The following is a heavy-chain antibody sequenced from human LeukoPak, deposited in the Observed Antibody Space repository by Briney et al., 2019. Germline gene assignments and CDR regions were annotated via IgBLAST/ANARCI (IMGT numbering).Heavy chain of an antibody. D-gene: IGHD3-22*01. J-gene: IGHJ4*02. CDR1: GFTFTNYA. Sequence: GGSLRLSCAASGFTFTNYAMNWVRQAPGKGLEWVSGIRGSGRGTYYADSVKGRFTISRDNSKNTLSLQMKSLRAGDTAVYYCAKGGSYYYDNSGYFDYWGQGTLATVSS. V-gene: IGHV3-23*01. CDR3: AKGGSYYYDNSGYFDY. CDR2: IRGSGRGT.